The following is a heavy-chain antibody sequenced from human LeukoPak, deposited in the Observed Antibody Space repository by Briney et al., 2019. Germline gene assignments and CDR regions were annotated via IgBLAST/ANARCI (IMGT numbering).Heavy chain of an antibody. CDR2: VYYSGST. J-gene: IGHJ4*02. CDR3: ARDPGDYGDYQSFDY. Sequence: PSETLSLTCTVSGGSISTYYWSWIRQPPGKGLEWIGYVYYSGSTNYNPSLKSRVTISVDTSKNQFSLNLSSVTAADTAVYYCARDPGDYGDYQSFDYWGQGTLVTVSS. V-gene: IGHV4-59*12. CDR1: GGSISTYY. D-gene: IGHD4-17*01.